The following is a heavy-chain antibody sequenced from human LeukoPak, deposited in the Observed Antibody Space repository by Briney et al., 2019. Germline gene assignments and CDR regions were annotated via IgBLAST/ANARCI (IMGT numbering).Heavy chain of an antibody. D-gene: IGHD5-24*01. CDR3: PGLREGYKVGFNY. V-gene: IGHV3-73*01. CDR1: GFTFSGSS. Sequence: HPGGSLRLSCAASGFTFSGSSIHWVRQASGQGLEWVGRIRSKTNTYATAYAASVKGRFTISRDDSKNTAYLQMNGLKTEDTAVYSCPGLREGYKVGFNYWGQETLSTVSS. CDR2: IRSKTNTYAT. J-gene: IGHJ4*02.